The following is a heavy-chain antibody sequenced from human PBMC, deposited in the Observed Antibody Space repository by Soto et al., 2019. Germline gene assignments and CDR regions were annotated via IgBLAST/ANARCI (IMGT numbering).Heavy chain of an antibody. CDR3: ARQYGDYVGDAFDI. CDR2: ISAYNGNT. V-gene: IGHV1-18*01. Sequence: SVEVCCEACGYSFTSYGISWVRHTHGQGLEWMGWISAYNGNTNYAQKLQGRVTMTTDTSTSTAYMELRSLRYDDTAVYYCARQYGDYVGDAFDIWGQGTMVTVSS. CDR1: GYSFTSYG. D-gene: IGHD4-17*01. J-gene: IGHJ3*02.